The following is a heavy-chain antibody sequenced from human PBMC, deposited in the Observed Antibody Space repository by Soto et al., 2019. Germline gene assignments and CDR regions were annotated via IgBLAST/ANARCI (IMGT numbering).Heavy chain of an antibody. D-gene: IGHD2-2*01. CDR2: IGSDGRST. J-gene: IGHJ4*02. V-gene: IGHV3-64*01. CDR3: AARYCGRTSCFYFDY. CDR1: GFTFSSYA. Sequence: GGSLRLSCAASGFTFSSYAMHWVRQAPGKGLEYVSAIGSDGRSTYYANSVKGRFTISRDNSKNTLYLQMGSLRAEDMAVYYCAARYCGRTSCFYFDYWGQGALVTVSS.